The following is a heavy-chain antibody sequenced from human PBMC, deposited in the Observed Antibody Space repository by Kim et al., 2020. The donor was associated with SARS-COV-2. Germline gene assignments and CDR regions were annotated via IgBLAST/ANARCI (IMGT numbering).Heavy chain of an antibody. J-gene: IGHJ4*02. V-gene: IGHV3-49*03. CDR1: GFTLGDYA. CDR3: ARGDSYNWNDHLDY. Sequence: GGSLRLSCTASGFTLGDYAMSWFRQAPGKGLEWVGFIRSKAYGGTTQYAASVKGRFTISRDDSKSIAYMQMNSLKTEDTAVYYCARGDSYNWNDHLDYWGQGTLVTVSS. D-gene: IGHD1-20*01. CDR2: IRSKAYGGTT.